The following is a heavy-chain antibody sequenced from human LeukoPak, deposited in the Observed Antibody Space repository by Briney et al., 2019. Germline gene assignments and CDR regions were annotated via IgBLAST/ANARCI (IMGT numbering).Heavy chain of an antibody. CDR3: ARVGGYSYGTWFDY. V-gene: IGHV3-7*03. CDR2: IKQEGSEK. Sequence: GGSLRLSCAASGFTFSSYEMNWVRQAPGKGLEWVANIKQEGSEKYYVDSVKGGFTISRENAKKSLYLQMNSLRAEDTALYYCARVGGYSYGTWFDYWGQGTLVTVSS. CDR1: GFTFSSYE. J-gene: IGHJ4*02. D-gene: IGHD5-18*01.